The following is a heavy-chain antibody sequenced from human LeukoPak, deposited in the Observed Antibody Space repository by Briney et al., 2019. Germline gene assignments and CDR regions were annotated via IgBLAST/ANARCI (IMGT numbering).Heavy chain of an antibody. Sequence: ASVKVYCKASGGTFSSCAISWVRQAPGQGLEWMRRIIPILGIANYAQKFQGRVTITADKSTSTAYMELSSMRSEDTAVYYCARALYYDSSGYYFDYWGQGTLVTVSS. CDR2: IIPILGIA. CDR3: ARALYYDSSGYYFDY. CDR1: GGTFSSCA. V-gene: IGHV1-69*04. D-gene: IGHD3-22*01. J-gene: IGHJ4*02.